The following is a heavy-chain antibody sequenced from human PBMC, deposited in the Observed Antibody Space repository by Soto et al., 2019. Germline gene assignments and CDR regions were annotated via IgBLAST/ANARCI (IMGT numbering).Heavy chain of an antibody. CDR2: IYYSGST. CDR3: ARVDGDPEVYYYYYGMDV. J-gene: IGHJ6*02. D-gene: IGHD4-17*01. V-gene: IGHV4-31*03. Sequence: SETLSLTCTVSGGSISSGGYYWSWIRQHPGKGLEWIGYIYYSGSTYYNPSLKSRVTISVDTSKNQFSLKLSSVTAADTAVYYCARVDGDPEVYYYYYGMDVWGQGTTVTVS. CDR1: GGSISSGGYY.